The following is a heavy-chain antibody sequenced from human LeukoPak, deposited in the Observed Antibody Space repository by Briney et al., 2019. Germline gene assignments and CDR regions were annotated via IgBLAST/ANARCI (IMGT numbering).Heavy chain of an antibody. V-gene: IGHV4-38-2*02. CDR1: GYSISSGYY. CDR2: INYSGNT. CDR3: ARYDFVARSLDY. J-gene: IGHJ4*02. Sequence: SETLSLTCTVSGYSISSGYYWGWIRQPPGKGLEWIASINYSGNTYYNPSFKSRATMSVDTSNNQFSLKLSSVTAADTAVYYCARYDFVARSLDYWGQGTLVTVSS. D-gene: IGHD2-21*02.